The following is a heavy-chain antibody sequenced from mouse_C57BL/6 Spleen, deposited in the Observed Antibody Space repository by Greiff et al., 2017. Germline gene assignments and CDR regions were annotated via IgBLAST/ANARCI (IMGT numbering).Heavy chain of an antibody. V-gene: IGHV1-4*01. CDR3: ARSPTVDYAMDY. CDR2: INPSSGYT. Sequence: VQLQQSGAELARPGASVKMSCKASGYTFTSYTMHWVKQRPGQGLEWIGYINPSSGYTKYNQKFKDKATLTADKSSSTAYMQLSSLTSEDSAVYYCARSPTVDYAMDYWGQGTSVTVSS. D-gene: IGHD1-1*01. J-gene: IGHJ4*01. CDR1: GYTFTSYT.